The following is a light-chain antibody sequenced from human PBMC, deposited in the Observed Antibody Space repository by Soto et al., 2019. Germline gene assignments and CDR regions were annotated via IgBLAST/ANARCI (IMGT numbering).Light chain of an antibody. V-gene: IGLV2-14*01. J-gene: IGLJ3*02. CDR2: EVN. CDR3: NSYTRSSTLV. CDR1: SSDVGAYNS. Sequence: QSALTQPASVSGSPGQSITISCTGTSSDVGAYNSVSWYQQHPGKVPKLMIYEVNNRPSGVSDRFSGSKSGNTASLTISGLQAEDEADYYCNSYTRSSTLVFGGGTKVTVL.